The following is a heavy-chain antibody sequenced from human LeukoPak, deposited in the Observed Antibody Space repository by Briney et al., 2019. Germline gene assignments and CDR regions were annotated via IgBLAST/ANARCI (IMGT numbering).Heavy chain of an antibody. CDR1: GGSFNSNNYY. CDR3: ARDVGIQLLLGDYFDY. V-gene: IGHV4-39*07. Sequence: SETLSLTCTVSGGSFNSNNYYWAWVRQPPGKGLEWIGNVYFTGSTQYNPSLKSRVTILMDTAKEQFSLRLTSVTAADTAVYYCARDVGIQLLLGDYFDYWGQGILVTVSS. J-gene: IGHJ4*02. D-gene: IGHD3-22*01. CDR2: VYFTGST.